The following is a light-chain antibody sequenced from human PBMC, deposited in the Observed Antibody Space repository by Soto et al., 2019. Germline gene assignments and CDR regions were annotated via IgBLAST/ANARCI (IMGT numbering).Light chain of an antibody. CDR2: EVS. J-gene: IGLJ1*01. Sequence: QSALTQPASVSGSPGQSITISCTGTSSDVGGYNYVSWYQQHPGKAPKLLIYEVSNRPSGVSNRFSGSKSGNTASLTISGLQTEDEADYYCNSFKGGRTLTYVFGTGTKVTVL. V-gene: IGLV2-14*01. CDR1: SSDVGGYNY. CDR3: NSFKGGRTLTYV.